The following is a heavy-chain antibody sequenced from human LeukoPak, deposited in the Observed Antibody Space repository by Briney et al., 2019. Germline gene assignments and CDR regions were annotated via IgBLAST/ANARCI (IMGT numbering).Heavy chain of an antibody. V-gene: IGHV3-23*01. CDR1: GFTFSSYA. Sequence: QPGGSLRLSCAASGFTFSSYAMSWVRQAPGKGLEWVSGISGSGTRTYYADSVKGRFTISRDNSKNTLYLQMNNLRAEDTAVYFCAKDSRPTIAVAGFDYWGQGPLVTVSS. D-gene: IGHD6-19*01. J-gene: IGHJ4*02. CDR3: AKDSRPTIAVAGFDY. CDR2: ISGSGTRT.